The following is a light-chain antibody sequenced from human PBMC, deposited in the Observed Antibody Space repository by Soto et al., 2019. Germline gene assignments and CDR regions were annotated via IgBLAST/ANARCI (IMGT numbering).Light chain of an antibody. J-gene: IGKJ4*01. CDR1: QDIKTY. V-gene: IGKV1D-13*01. CDR2: GTF. CDR3: QQYYEFPLT. Sequence: AIQLTQSPSSLSASVGDRVSITCRASQDIKTYLAWYQQKQGKAPKLLISGTFTLQSGVPSRFNGSGSGTDFTLTISRLQPEDFATYYCQQYYEFPLTFGGGTKVQIK.